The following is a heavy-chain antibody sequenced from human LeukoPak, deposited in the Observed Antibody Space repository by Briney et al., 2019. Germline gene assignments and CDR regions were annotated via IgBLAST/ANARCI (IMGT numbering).Heavy chain of an antibody. CDR1: GFTLSSYG. J-gene: IGHJ4*02. D-gene: IGHD6-6*01. CDR3: AKLYSSSSPFDY. Sequence: GGSLRLSCAAFGFTLSSYGMHWVRQAPGKGLEWVSAISGSGGSTYYADSVKGRFTISRDNSKNTLYLQMNSLRAEDTAVYYCAKLYSSSSPFDYWGQGTLVTVSS. V-gene: IGHV3-23*01. CDR2: ISGSGGST.